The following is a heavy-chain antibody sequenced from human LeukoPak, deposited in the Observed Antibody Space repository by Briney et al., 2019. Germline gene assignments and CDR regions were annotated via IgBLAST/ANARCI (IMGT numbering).Heavy chain of an antibody. Sequence: SETLSPTCTVSGGSISSYYWSWIRQPPGKGLEWIGYIYYSGSTNYNPSLKSRVTISVDTSKNQFSLKLTSVTAADTAVYYCARDTSSWPTLEYWGPGTLVTVSS. J-gene: IGHJ4*02. D-gene: IGHD6-13*01. CDR2: IYYSGST. V-gene: IGHV4-59*01. CDR1: GGSISSYY. CDR3: ARDTSSWPTLEY.